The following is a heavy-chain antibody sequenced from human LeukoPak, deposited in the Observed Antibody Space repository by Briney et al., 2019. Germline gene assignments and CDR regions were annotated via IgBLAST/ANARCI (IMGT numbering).Heavy chain of an antibody. Sequence: GGSLRLSCAASGFTFSSYWMHWVRHAPGKGLVWASRINSDGSSTSYADSVKGRFTISRDNAKNTLYLQMNSLRAEDTAVYYCARDIHYDSSGYYSVNANVGFDYWGQGTLVTVSS. D-gene: IGHD3-22*01. J-gene: IGHJ4*02. CDR3: ARDIHYDSSGYYSVNANVGFDY. V-gene: IGHV3-74*01. CDR2: INSDGSST. CDR1: GFTFSSYW.